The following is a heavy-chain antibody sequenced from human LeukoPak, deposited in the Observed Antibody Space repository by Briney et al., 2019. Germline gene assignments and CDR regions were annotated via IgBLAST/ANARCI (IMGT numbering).Heavy chain of an antibody. CDR3: ARSTIGYCGGGSCSFDYYYMDV. CDR1: GYTFTSYY. V-gene: IGHV1-46*01. Sequence: ASVKVSCKASGYTFTSYYMHWVRQAPGQGLEWMGIINPSGGRTSYAQKFQGRVTMTRDMSTSTVYMELSSLRSEDTAVYYCARSTIGYCGGGSCSFDYYYMDVWGKGTTVTVSS. J-gene: IGHJ6*03. CDR2: INPSGGRT. D-gene: IGHD2-15*01.